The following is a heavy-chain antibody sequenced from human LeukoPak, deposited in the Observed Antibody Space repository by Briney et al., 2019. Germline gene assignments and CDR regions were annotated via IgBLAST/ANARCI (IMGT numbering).Heavy chain of an antibody. CDR1: GFTFSSYG. J-gene: IGHJ4*02. CDR2: ISYDGSNK. Sequence: GGSLRLSCAASGFTFSSYGMHWVRQAPGKGLEWVAVISYDGSNKYYADSVKGRFAISRDNSKNTLYLQMNSLRAEDTAVYYCAKDRLGYMVRGVIITGPDYWGQGTLVTVSS. CDR3: AKDRLGYMVRGVIITGPDY. V-gene: IGHV3-30*18. D-gene: IGHD3-10*01.